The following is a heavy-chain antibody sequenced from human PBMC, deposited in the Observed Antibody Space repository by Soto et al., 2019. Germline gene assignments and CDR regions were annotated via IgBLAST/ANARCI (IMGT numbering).Heavy chain of an antibody. CDR1: GYTFTNYD. J-gene: IGHJ4*02. V-gene: IGHV1-8*01. CDR3: VRDHDEDFGYDLDYFDY. Sequence: GASVKVSCKASGYTFTNYDINWVRQATGQGFEWMGWMNPNSGNTGYAQKFQGRVTMTRDTSITTAYMELNSLRVEDTAFYFYVRDHDEDFGYDLDYFDYWGQGTLVTVSS. CDR2: MNPNSGNT. D-gene: IGHD5-12*01.